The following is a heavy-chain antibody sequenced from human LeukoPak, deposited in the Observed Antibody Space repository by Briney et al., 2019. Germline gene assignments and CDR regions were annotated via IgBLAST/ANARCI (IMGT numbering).Heavy chain of an antibody. V-gene: IGHV4-34*01. J-gene: IGHJ3*02. CDR3: ARRTYDFWSGYYTPRSAFDT. CDR1: GGSFSGYY. Sequence: SETLSLTCAVYGGSFSGYYWSWIRQPPGKGLEWIGEINHSGSTNYNPSLKSRVTISVDTSKNQFSLKLSSVTAADTAVYYCARRTYDFWSGYYTPRSAFDTWGQGTMVTVSS. D-gene: IGHD3-3*01. CDR2: INHSGST.